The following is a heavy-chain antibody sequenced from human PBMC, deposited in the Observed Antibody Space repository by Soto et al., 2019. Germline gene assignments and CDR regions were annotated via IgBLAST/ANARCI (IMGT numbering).Heavy chain of an antibody. CDR3: SIGSWSAETFDV. V-gene: IGHV1-69*02. Sequence: QVHLEQSGAEVKKPGSSVKVSCKAAGGTFSTYTLIWVRQAPGQGLEWMGRIIPMLTVTNSAQKFQGRVTLTAYKSTSTAFMELTSLTSDDTAVYYCSIGSWSAETFDVWGQGTMVTVPS. CDR2: IIPMLTVT. J-gene: IGHJ3*01. D-gene: IGHD2-2*01. CDR1: GGTFSTYT.